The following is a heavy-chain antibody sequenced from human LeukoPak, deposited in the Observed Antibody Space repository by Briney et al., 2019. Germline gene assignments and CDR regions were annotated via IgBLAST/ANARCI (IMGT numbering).Heavy chain of an antibody. Sequence: GGSLRLSCAASGFTFSSYAMSWVRQAPGKGLEWVSAISGSGGSTYYADSVKGRFTISRDNSKNTLYLQMNSLRAEDTAVYYRARGFDDILTGDYYFDYWGQGTLVTVSS. J-gene: IGHJ4*02. D-gene: IGHD3-9*01. CDR1: GFTFSSYA. CDR2: ISGSGGST. V-gene: IGHV3-23*01. CDR3: ARGFDDILTGDYYFDY.